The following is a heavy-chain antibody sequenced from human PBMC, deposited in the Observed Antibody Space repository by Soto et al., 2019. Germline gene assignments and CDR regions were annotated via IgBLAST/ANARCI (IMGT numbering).Heavy chain of an antibody. CDR2: IYCSGST. CDR1: GGSISSGGYY. Sequence: PSETLSLTCTVSGGSISSGGYYWSWIRQHPGKGLEWIGYIYCSGSTYYNPSLKSRVTISVDTSKNQFSLKLSSVTAADTAVYYCARSGYSYGPNPLLYWGQGTLVTVS. D-gene: IGHD5-18*01. J-gene: IGHJ4*02. CDR3: ARSGYSYGPNPLLY. V-gene: IGHV4-31*03.